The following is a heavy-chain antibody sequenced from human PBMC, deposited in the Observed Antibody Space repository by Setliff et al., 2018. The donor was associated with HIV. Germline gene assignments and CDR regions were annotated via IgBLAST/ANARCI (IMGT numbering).Heavy chain of an antibody. J-gene: IGHJ4*02. D-gene: IGHD2-15*01. V-gene: IGHV3-30*02. CDR1: GFTFSSYG. Sequence: GGSLRLSCAASGFTFSSYGIHWVRQAPGKGLEWVTFLRYDGINEDYRDSVKGRFSVSRDNSKNTVFLQMNSLRVEDTALYYCARGVPGICSGGTCYLEYWGQGARVTVSS. CDR2: LRYDGINE. CDR3: ARGVPGICSGGTCYLEY.